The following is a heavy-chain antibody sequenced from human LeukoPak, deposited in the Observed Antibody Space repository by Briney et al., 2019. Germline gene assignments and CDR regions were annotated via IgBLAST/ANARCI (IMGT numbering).Heavy chain of an antibody. CDR2: ISGSGGST. CDR3: TNTLGVVAIYYYYGMDV. V-gene: IGHV3-23*01. Sequence: PGGSLRLSCAASGFTFSSYAMSWVRKAPGKGLEWVSAISGSGGSTYYADSVKGRFTISSDNSKNTLYLQMNSLRAEDTAVYYCTNTLGVVAIYYYYGMDVWGQGTTVTVSS. CDR1: GFTFSSYA. J-gene: IGHJ6*02. D-gene: IGHD2-15*01.